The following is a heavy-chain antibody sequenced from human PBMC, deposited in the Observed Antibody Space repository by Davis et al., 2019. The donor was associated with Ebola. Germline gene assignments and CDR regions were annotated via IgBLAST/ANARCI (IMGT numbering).Heavy chain of an antibody. J-gene: IGHJ1*01. CDR3: ARAGYSSGWYGIYFQH. Sequence: SETLSLTCTVSTDSFSSYYWSWIRQPPGKGLEWIGYIYYSGSTNYNPSLKSRVTISVDTSKNQFSLKLSSVTAADTAVYYCARAGYSSGWYGIYFQHWGQGTLVTVSS. CDR2: IYYSGST. CDR1: TDSFSSYY. V-gene: IGHV4-59*01. D-gene: IGHD6-19*01.